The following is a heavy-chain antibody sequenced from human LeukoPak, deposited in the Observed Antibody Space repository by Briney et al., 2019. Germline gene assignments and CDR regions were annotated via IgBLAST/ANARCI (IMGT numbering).Heavy chain of an antibody. J-gene: IGHJ4*02. D-gene: IGHD3-10*01. CDR3: ARGQYGSGSYYNGEDY. CDR2: MNPNSGNT. V-gene: IGHV1-8*03. Sequence: ASVKVSCKASGYTFTSYDINWVRQATGQGLEWVGWMNPNSGNTGYAQKFQGRVTITRNTSISTAYMELSSLRSEDTAVYYCARGQYGSGSYYNGEDYWGQGTLVTVSS. CDR1: GYTFTSYD.